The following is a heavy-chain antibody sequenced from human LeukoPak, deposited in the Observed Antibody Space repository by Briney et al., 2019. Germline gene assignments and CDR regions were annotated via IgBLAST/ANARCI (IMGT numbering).Heavy chain of an antibody. V-gene: IGHV3-11*06. CDR1: GFTFSDYY. CDR3: ARGRLDTAMVGDY. CDR2: ISSSSSYT. J-gene: IGHJ4*02. D-gene: IGHD5-18*01. Sequence: GGSLRLSCAASGFTFSDYYMSWIRQAPGKGREWVSYISSSSSYTNYAVSVKGRFTITRDNAKNSLYLKMNSLRAEDTAVYYCARGRLDTAMVGDYWGQGTLVTVSS.